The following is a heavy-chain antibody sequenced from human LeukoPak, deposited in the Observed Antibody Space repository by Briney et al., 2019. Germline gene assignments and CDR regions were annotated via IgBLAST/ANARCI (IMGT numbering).Heavy chain of an antibody. CDR1: GFTFDDYA. V-gene: IGHV3-53*04. D-gene: IGHD4-17*01. J-gene: IGHJ3*02. CDR2: IYSGGRT. Sequence: PGGPLRLSCAASGFTFDDYAMHWVRQAPGKGLEWVSIIYSGGRTHYADFVKGRFTISRHNSKNTLYLQMNSLRAEDTAVYYCARLRYGGAFDIWGQGTMVTVSS. CDR3: ARLRYGGAFDI.